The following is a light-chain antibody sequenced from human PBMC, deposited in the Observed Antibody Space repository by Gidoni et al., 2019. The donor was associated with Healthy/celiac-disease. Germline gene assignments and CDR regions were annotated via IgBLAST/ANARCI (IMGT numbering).Light chain of an antibody. Sequence: DIQMTEPPSSLSASVGDRVPITCQASQDISNYLNWYQQKPGKAPKLLIYDASNLETGVPSRFSGSGSGTDFTFTISSLQPEDIATYYCQQYDNLPYTFGQGTKLEIK. V-gene: IGKV1-33*01. J-gene: IGKJ2*01. CDR2: DAS. CDR1: QDISNY. CDR3: QQYDNLPYT.